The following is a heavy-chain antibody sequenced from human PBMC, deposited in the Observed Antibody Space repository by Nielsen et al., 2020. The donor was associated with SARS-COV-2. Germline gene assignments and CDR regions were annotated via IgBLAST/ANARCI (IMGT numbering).Heavy chain of an antibody. D-gene: IGHD5-18*01. CDR2: IYSDGST. CDR1: GFTFGRYA. Sequence: GESLKISCEVSGFTFGRYAMSWVRQAPGKGLEWVSLIYSDGSTKYADSVKGRFTISRDNSRNTVYLQMNSLRPEDTAVYYCAREFALRDTAYFDYWGQGTLVTVSS. J-gene: IGHJ4*02. V-gene: IGHV3-23*03. CDR3: AREFALRDTAYFDY.